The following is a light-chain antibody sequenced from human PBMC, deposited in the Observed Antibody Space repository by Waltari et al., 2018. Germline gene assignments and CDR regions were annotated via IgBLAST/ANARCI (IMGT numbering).Light chain of an antibody. Sequence: EIVLTQSPGTLSLSPGERATLSCRASQSVSRDYLAWFQQKPGQAPRLLIYGASSRATGIPDRFSGSGSGTDFSLTISRLEPEDFATYFCQQYGNSPETFGRGTKV. CDR1: QSVSRDY. CDR2: GAS. J-gene: IGKJ1*01. V-gene: IGKV3-20*01. CDR3: QQYGNSPET.